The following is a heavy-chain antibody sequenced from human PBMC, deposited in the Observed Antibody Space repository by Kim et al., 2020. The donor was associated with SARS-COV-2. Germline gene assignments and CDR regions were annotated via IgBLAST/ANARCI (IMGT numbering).Heavy chain of an antibody. CDR3: ARDKGSGWSSFDY. V-gene: IGHV1-46*01. D-gene: IGHD6-19*01. CDR1: GYTFTSYY. Sequence: ASVKVSCKASGYTFTSYYMHWVRQAPGQGLEWMGIINPSGSSTNYAQKFQGRVTMTRDTSTSTVYMELSSLRSEDTAVFYCARDKGSGWSSFDYWGQGTLVTVSS. CDR2: INPSGSST. J-gene: IGHJ4*02.